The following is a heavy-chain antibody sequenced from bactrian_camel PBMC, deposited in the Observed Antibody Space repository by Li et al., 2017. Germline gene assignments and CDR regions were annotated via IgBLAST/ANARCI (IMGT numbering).Heavy chain of an antibody. CDR3: AAAPVDRRSGLQCDWGSGR. CDR1: GDIFSSCG. J-gene: IGHJ4*01. V-gene: IGHV3S53*01. D-gene: IGHD7*01. CDR2: IDSDGST. Sequence: VQLVESGGDSVQVGGTLRLSCVASGDIFSSCGMGWYRQAPGAERAGVAAIDSDGSTHYVRSVKGRFTVSVDNAKNTLYLQMNGLKPEDTGMYYCAAAPVDRRSGLQCDWGSGRRGQGTQV.